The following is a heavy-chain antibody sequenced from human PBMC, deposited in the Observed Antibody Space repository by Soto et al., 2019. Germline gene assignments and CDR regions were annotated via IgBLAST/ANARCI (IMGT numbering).Heavy chain of an antibody. D-gene: IGHD3-16*01. CDR3: ARDRGEYGMDV. V-gene: IGHV4-59*01. CDR2: IYYSGST. J-gene: IGHJ6*02. CDR1: GGSISSYY. Sequence: LSLTCTVSGGSISSYYWSWIRQPPGKGLEWIGYIYYSGSTNYNPSLKSRVTISVDTSKNQFSLKLSSVTAADTAVYYCARDRGEYGMDVWGQGTTVIVSS.